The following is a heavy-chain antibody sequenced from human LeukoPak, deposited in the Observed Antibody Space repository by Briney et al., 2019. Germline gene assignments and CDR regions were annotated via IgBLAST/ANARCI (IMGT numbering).Heavy chain of an antibody. V-gene: IGHV4-34*01. D-gene: IGHD4-23*01. CDR3: ARVIGGLRWPFFDY. CDR2: INHSGST. CDR1: GGSFSGYY. Sequence: SETLSLTCAVYGGSFSGYYWSWIRQPPGKGLEWIGEINHSGSTNYNPSLKSRVTISVDTSKNQFSLKLSSVTAADTAVYYCARVIGGLRWPFFDYWGQGTLVTVSS. J-gene: IGHJ4*02.